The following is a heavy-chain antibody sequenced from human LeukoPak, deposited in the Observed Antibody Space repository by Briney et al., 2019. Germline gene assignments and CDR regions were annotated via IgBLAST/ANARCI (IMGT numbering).Heavy chain of an antibody. V-gene: IGHV3-7*04. Sequence: GGSLRLSCAASGFTFSSYWMTWVRQAPGRGLEWVANIKQDGSEKYYLDSVKGRFTISRDNANNSLYLQMNSLRGEDTAVYYCARGFRGANWFDPWGQGTLLTVSS. CDR1: GFTFSSYW. J-gene: IGHJ5*02. CDR2: IKQDGSEK. D-gene: IGHD3-10*01. CDR3: ARGFRGANWFDP.